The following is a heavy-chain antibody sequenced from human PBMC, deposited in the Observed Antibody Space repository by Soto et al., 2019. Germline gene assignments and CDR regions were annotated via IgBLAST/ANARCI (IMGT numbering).Heavy chain of an antibody. J-gene: IGHJ4*02. CDR1: GFTFTKAW. CDR3: TTDSRGLAAPSFDY. CDR2: IKSKADGETR. V-gene: IGHV3-15*01. D-gene: IGHD6-13*01. Sequence: EVQLVESGGGLVEPGGSLRLSCAASGFTFTKAWMSWVRQAPGKGLEWVGRIKSKADGETRFYAAPVKGRFTVSRDDSKSTLYLQMSSLKPEDTALYYCTTDSRGLAAPSFDYWGQGTLVTVSS.